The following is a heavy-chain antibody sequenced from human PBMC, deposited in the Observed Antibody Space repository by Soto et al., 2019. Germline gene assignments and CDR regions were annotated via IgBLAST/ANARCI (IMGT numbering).Heavy chain of an antibody. J-gene: IGHJ6*02. CDR2: ISGSGGST. CDR3: AKPKNVLRFLEWLSHDDEGMDV. D-gene: IGHD3-3*01. Sequence: GGSLRLSCAASGFTFSSYAMSWVRQAPGKGLEWVSAISGSGGSTYYADSVKGRFTISRGNSKNTLYLQMNSLRAEDTAVYYCAKPKNVLRFLEWLSHDDEGMDVWGQGTTVTVSS. CDR1: GFTFSSYA. V-gene: IGHV3-23*01.